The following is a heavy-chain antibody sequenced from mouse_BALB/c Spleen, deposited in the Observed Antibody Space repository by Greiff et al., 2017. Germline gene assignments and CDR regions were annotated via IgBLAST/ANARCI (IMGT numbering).Heavy chain of an antibody. V-gene: IGHV5-9-4*01. Sequence: EVKLMESGGGLVKPGGSLKLSCAASGFTFSSYAMSWVRQSPEKRLEWVAEISSGGSYTYYPDTVTGRFTISRDNAKNTLYLEMSSLRSEDTAMYYCARDLYGYEAWFAYWGQGTLVTVSA. CDR3: ARDLYGYEAWFAY. J-gene: IGHJ3*01. CDR2: ISSGGSYT. D-gene: IGHD2-2*01. CDR1: GFTFSSYA.